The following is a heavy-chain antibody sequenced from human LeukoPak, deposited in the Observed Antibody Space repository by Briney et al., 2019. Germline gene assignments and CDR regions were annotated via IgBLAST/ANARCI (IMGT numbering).Heavy chain of an antibody. CDR1: GGTFSKFG. CDR3: ATEGPNYYMDG. J-gene: IGHJ6*03. Sequence: ASVTVSCKASGGTFSKFGISWVRQAPGEGLEWMGAIIPMFGAANYAQKFQGRVTITTDESTTTAHMELISLTSDDTAVYFCATEGPNYYMDGWGKGTTVTVSS. V-gene: IGHV1-69*05. CDR2: IIPMFGAA.